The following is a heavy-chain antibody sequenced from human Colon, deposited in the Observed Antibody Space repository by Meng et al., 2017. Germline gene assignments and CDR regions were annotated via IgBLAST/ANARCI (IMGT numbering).Heavy chain of an antibody. Sequence: QVHLQGSGPGLVKPSETLSLACSVSGASVSVNSYWSWVRQPPGRGLEWIGQFDHRGSAYYRPSLNSRVTMSLDKSRNQFSLRLTSVTAADTAVYYCARHGGYYQDFWGQGTLVTVSS. CDR3: ARHGGYYQDF. CDR1: GASVSVNSY. J-gene: IGHJ4*02. V-gene: IGHV4-4*02. D-gene: IGHD4-23*01. CDR2: FDHRGSA.